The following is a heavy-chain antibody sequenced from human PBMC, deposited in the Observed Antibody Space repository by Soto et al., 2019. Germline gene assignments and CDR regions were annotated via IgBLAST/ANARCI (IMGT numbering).Heavy chain of an antibody. V-gene: IGHV5-10-1*01. J-gene: IGHJ6*02. CDR2: IDPSDSYT. CDR3: ATSSYGSGIIYGMDV. D-gene: IGHD3-10*01. Sequence: GESLKISCKGSGYSFTSYWISWVRQMPGKGLEWMGRIDPSDSYTNYSPSFQGHVTISADKSISTAYLQWSSLKASDTAMYYCATSSYGSGIIYGMDVWGQGTTVTVSS. CDR1: GYSFTSYW.